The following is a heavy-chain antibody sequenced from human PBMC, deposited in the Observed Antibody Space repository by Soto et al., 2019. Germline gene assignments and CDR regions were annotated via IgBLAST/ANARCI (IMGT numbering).Heavy chain of an antibody. Sequence: GGSLRLSCAASGFTFDDYTMHWVRQAPGKGLEWVSLIGWDGGSTYYADSVKGRFTISRDNSKNSLYLQMNSLRTEDTALYYCAKDNYYGMDVWGQGTTVTVSS. V-gene: IGHV3-43*01. J-gene: IGHJ6*02. CDR1: GFTFDDYT. CDR3: AKDNYYGMDV. CDR2: IGWDGGST.